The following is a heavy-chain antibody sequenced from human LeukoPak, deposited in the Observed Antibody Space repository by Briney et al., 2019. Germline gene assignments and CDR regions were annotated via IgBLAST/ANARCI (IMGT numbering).Heavy chain of an antibody. CDR3: ASWFGETYYDSSGSNWFDP. CDR2: IIPIFGTA. Sequence: ASVKVSCKASGGTFSSYAISWVRQAPGQGLEWMGGIIPIFGTANYAQKFQGRVTITADESTSTAYMELSSLRSEDTAVYYCASWFGETYYDSSGSNWFDPWVQGTLVTVSS. D-gene: IGHD3-22*01. J-gene: IGHJ5*02. V-gene: IGHV1-69*01. CDR1: GGTFSSYA.